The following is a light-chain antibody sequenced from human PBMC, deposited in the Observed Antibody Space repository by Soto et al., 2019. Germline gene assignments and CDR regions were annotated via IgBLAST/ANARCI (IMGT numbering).Light chain of an antibody. Sequence: GRTQSQANMSVSPGERATLSCWASETVATNLAWYQQKPGQAPRLLISGASTRAAGISDRFSGSGSGAEFTLTINSLQSEDFAVYYCQPYDNWPLTFGGVTKVDI. CDR1: ETVATN. CDR3: QPYDNWPLT. V-gene: IGKV3-15*01. CDR2: GAS. J-gene: IGKJ4*01.